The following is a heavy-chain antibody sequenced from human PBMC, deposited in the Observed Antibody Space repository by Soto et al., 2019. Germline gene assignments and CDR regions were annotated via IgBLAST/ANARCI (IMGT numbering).Heavy chain of an antibody. J-gene: IGHJ5*02. CDR1: GFTFKNFA. Sequence: EAQLLESGGGLVQPGGSLRLSCAASGFTFKNFAMSWVRQTPGKGLEWVSSIHGGRGGAESTDSVKGRFTVSRDDSRGTMYLQMSSLRVDDTAVYYCAKDAVSCNGEWDYFDPWGQGTLVTVSS. V-gene: IGHV3-23*01. CDR2: IHGGRGGA. CDR3: AKDAVSCNGEWDYFDP. D-gene: IGHD3-10*01.